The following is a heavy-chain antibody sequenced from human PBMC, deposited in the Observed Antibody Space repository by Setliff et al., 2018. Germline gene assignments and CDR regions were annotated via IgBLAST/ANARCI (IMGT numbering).Heavy chain of an antibody. V-gene: IGHV4-28*03. CDR3: ARGRNIAARLLDS. CDR2: IYHDGNP. D-gene: IGHD6-6*01. Sequence: PSETLSLTCAVSGDSISSGNWWSWVRQTPGKGLEWIGFIYHDGNPKFNPSVNYNPSLKSRVTISIDTSKDQFSLKLISMTAADTAVYYCARGRNIAARLLDSWGQGTLVTVSS. CDR1: GDSISSGNW. J-gene: IGHJ4*02.